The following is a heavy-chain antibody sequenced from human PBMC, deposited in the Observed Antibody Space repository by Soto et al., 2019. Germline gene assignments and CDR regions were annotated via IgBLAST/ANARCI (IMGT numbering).Heavy chain of an antibody. D-gene: IGHD2-2*01. V-gene: IGHV1-69*06. J-gene: IGHJ6*02. CDR1: GGTFSSYA. CDR2: IIPIFGTA. Sequence: QVQLVQSGAEVKKPGSSVKVSCKASGGTFSSYAISWVRQAPGQGLEWMGGIIPIFGTANYAQKFQGRVTITADKSTSTAYMELSGLRSEDTAVYYCAIRTYCSSTSCYVGGGSYGMDVWGQGTTVTVSS. CDR3: AIRTYCSSTSCYVGGGSYGMDV.